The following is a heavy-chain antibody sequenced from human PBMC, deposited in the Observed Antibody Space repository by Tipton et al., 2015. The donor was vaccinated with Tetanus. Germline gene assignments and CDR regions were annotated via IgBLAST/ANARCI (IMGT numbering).Heavy chain of an antibody. D-gene: IGHD2-15*01. CDR2: IWHDGSNK. V-gene: IGHV3-33*08. CDR1: GGSFSLYY. CDR3: VRSTCSDGKCSLYYFDF. J-gene: IGHJ4*02. Sequence: SLRLSCTVSGGSFSLYYWNWVRQAPGKGLEWVAVIWHDGSNKYYVDSVKGRFTISRDNSKNTLYLQLNSLRAEDTAVYYCVRSTCSDGKCSLYYFDFWGQGTLVTVSS.